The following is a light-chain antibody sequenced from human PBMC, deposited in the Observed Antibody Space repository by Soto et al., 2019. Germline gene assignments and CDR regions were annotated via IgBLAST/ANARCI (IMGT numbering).Light chain of an antibody. CDR1: QYINNY. CDR2: AAY. J-gene: IGKJ2*01. Sequence: DIQMTQSPSSLSASVGDRVTITCRASQYINNYLNWYQQKPGKAPKLLIFAAYNLQSGAPSRFSGSGSGTDFTLTISSLQPEDFATYYCQQSYSTPPYTFGQGTKLDMK. CDR3: QQSYSTPPYT. V-gene: IGKV1-39*01.